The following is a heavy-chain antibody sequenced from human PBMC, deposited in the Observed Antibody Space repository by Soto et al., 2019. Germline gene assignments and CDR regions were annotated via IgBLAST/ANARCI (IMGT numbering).Heavy chain of an antibody. CDR2: INANNGGA. Sequence: GASVKFFCKASGYTFTDYHIHWLRQSPGQGLEFMGWINANNGGAGSAQQFQGRVTVTRDTSITTVYMELSNLRSDDTAVYYCAREGGSETLQPSYNWFDTWGQGTLVTVSS. D-gene: IGHD6-25*01. CDR1: GYTFTDYH. J-gene: IGHJ5*02. CDR3: AREGGSETLQPSYNWFDT. V-gene: IGHV1-2*02.